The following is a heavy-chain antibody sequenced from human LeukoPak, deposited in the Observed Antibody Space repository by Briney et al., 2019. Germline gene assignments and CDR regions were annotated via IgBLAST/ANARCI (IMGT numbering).Heavy chain of an antibody. CDR3: ARGATYSSSSPDY. D-gene: IGHD6-6*01. CDR1: GFTFSSYS. J-gene: IGHJ4*02. CDR2: ISSSGSYI. V-gene: IGHV3-21*01. Sequence: GSLRLSCAASGFTFSSYSMNWVRQAPGKGLEWVSAISSSGSYIYYADSVKGRFTISRDNAMNSLYLQMNSLRAEDTAVYYCARGATYSSSSPDYWGQGTLVTVSS.